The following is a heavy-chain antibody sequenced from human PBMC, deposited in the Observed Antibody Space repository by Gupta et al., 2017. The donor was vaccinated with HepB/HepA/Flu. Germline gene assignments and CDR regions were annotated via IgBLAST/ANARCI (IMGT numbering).Heavy chain of an antibody. D-gene: IGHD3-3*01. CDR2: VNPNSGNT. V-gene: IGHV1-2*02. J-gene: IGHJ4*02. CDR3: ARGALTIFGVAEY. CDR1: GYTFTDYY. Sequence: QVQLVQSGAEVKKPWASVKVSCKASGYTFTDYYMHWVRQAPGQGLEWMGWVNPNSGNTNYAQRVQGRVTMTRDTSISTAYMELSRIRSADTAVYYCARGALTIFGVAEYWCQGTLVTVSS.